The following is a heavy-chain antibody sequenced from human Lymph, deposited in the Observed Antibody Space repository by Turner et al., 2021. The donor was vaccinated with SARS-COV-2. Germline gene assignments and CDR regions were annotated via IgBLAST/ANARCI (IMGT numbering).Heavy chain of an antibody. J-gene: IGHJ1*01. CDR2: FFYSGST. V-gene: IGHV4-39*01. D-gene: IGHD1-26*01. CDR3: GVGPTRWYFQH. Sequence: QLPLQESGPGLVKPSETLSLTCTRSGGSISSSSYYWGWIRQPPGKGLEWIGNFFYSGSTYYNPSLKSRVTISEDTSKNQFSLKLTSVTAADTAVYYCGVGPTRWYFQHWGQGTLVTVSS. CDR1: GGSISSSSYY.